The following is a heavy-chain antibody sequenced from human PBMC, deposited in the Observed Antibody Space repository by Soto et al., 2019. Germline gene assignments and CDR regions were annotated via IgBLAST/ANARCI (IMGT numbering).Heavy chain of an antibody. CDR1: GGSISSSSYY. CDR2: IYYSGST. J-gene: IGHJ5*02. V-gene: IGHV4-39*02. CDR3: ASPKIAFYNWFDP. Sequence: QLQLQESGPGLVKPSETLSLTCTVSGGSISSSSYYWGWIRQPPGKGLEWIGSIYYSGSTYYNPSLQLRVTISVDTSTNPFSLKLSSVTAADTAVYYCASPKIAFYNWFDPWGQGTLVTVSS. D-gene: IGHD3-3*02.